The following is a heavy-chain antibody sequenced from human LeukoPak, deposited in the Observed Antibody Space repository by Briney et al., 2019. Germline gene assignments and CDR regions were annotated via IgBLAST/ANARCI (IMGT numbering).Heavy chain of an antibody. J-gene: IGHJ5*02. V-gene: IGHV4-34*01. CDR2: INHSGST. CDR1: GGSFSGYY. CDR3: AREFSGGSLDP. Sequence: SETLSLTCAVYGGSFSGYYWSWTRQPPGKGLEWIGEINHSGSTNYNPSLKSRVTMSIDTSKNQFSLKLSSVAAADTAVYFCAREFSGGSLDPWGQGTLVTVSS. D-gene: IGHD2-15*01.